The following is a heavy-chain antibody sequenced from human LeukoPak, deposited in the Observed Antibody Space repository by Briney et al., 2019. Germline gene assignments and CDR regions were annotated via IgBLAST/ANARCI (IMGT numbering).Heavy chain of an antibody. Sequence: ASETLSLTCAVYGGSFSGYYWSWIRQPPGKGLEWIGEINHSGSTNYNPSLKSRVTISVDKSKNQFALRLSSVTAADTAVYYCANSVGVVLLYYWGQGTLVTVSS. J-gene: IGHJ4*02. D-gene: IGHD2-21*01. CDR2: INHSGST. CDR1: GGSFSGYY. V-gene: IGHV4-34*01. CDR3: ANSVGVVLLYY.